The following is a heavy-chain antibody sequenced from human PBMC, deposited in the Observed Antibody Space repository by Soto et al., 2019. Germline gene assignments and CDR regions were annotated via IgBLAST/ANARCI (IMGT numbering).Heavy chain of an antibody. CDR2: IIPIFGTP. D-gene: IGHD2-2*01. Sequence: SVKVSGKASGGTFNNYVINWVRQAPGQGLEWMAGIIPIFGTPNYAQKFQGRVTITADKSTSTAYMELNSLRSEDTAVYYCAGRCDGTNCLAHFDYWGQGTLVTVAS. CDR1: GGTFNNYV. V-gene: IGHV1-69*06. J-gene: IGHJ4*02. CDR3: AGRCDGTNCLAHFDY.